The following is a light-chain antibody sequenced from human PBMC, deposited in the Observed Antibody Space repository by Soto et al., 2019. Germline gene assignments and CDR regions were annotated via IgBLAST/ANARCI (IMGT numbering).Light chain of an antibody. Sequence: DIVMTQSPLSLPVTPGEPASISCRSIQSLLHSNGYNYLDWYLQKPGQSPQLLIYLGSNRASGVPDRFSGSGSGTDFTLKISRVEAEDVGVYYCMLVLQTPRTFGQGTKVEIK. J-gene: IGKJ1*01. CDR2: LGS. CDR3: MLVLQTPRT. V-gene: IGKV2-28*01. CDR1: QSLLHSNGYNY.